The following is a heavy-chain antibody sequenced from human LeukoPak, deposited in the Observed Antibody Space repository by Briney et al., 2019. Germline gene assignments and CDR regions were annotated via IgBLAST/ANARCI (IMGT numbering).Heavy chain of an antibody. CDR1: GFTFSSYG. D-gene: IGHD2-2*01. V-gene: IGHV3-30*02. CDR2: IRYDGSNK. J-gene: IGHJ6*03. CDR3: ATGGSTSRFYYYYCMDV. Sequence: GGSLRLSCAASGFTFSSYGMHWVRQAPGKGLEWVAFIRYDGSNKYYAESVKGRFTISRDNSKNTLYLQMNSLRAEDTAVYYCATGGSTSRFYYYYCMDVWGKGTTVTVSS.